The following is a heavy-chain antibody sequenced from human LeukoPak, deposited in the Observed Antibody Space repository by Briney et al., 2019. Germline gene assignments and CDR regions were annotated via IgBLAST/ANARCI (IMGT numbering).Heavy chain of an antibody. V-gene: IGHV3-30*02. CDR1: GFTFSSYG. J-gene: IGHJ4*02. CDR2: IRYDGSNK. CDR3: AKGGVRSSSSVDY. Sequence: PGGSLRLSCAASGFTFSSYGMHWVRQAPGKGLEWVAFIRYDGSNKYYADSVKGRFTISRDNSKNTLYLQMHSLRAEDTAVYYCAKGGVRSSSSVDYWRQGTLVTVSS. D-gene: IGHD6-6*01.